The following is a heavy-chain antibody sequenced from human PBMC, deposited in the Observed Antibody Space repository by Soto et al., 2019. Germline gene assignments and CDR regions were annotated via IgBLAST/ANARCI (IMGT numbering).Heavy chain of an antibody. Sequence: SVKVSCKASGGTFSSYAISWVRQAPGQGLEWMGGIIPIFGTANYAQKFQGRVTITADESTSTAYMELSSLRSEDTAVYYCARAGLDNCSGGSCYHNRPAVPHYYYYGMDVWGQGTTVTVSS. CDR3: ARAGLDNCSGGSCYHNRPAVPHYYYYGMDV. CDR2: IIPIFGTA. V-gene: IGHV1-69*13. D-gene: IGHD2-15*01. J-gene: IGHJ6*02. CDR1: GGTFSSYA.